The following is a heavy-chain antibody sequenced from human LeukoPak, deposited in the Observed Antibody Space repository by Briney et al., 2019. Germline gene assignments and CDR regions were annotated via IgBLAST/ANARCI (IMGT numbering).Heavy chain of an antibody. J-gene: IGHJ4*02. D-gene: IGHD4-17*01. CDR2: IIPIFGTA. V-gene: IGHV1-69*05. CDR1: GGTFSSYA. CDR3: ARGNPDYVGGYFDY. Sequence: ASVKVSCKASGGTFSSYAINWVRQAPGQGLEWMGGIIPIFGTANYAQKFQGRVTITTDESTSTAYMELSSLRSEDTAVYYCARGNPDYVGGYFDYWGQGTLVTVSS.